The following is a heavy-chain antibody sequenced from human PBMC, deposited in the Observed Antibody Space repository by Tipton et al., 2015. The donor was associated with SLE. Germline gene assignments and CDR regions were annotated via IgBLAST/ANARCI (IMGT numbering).Heavy chain of an antibody. CDR3: ARRGRIAARDWYFDL. D-gene: IGHD6-6*01. CDR1: GGSFSGYY. J-gene: IGHJ2*01. Sequence: TLSLTCAVYGGSFSGYYWSWIRQPPGKGLEWIGYIYYSGSTNYNPSLKSRVTISVDTSKNQFSLKLSSVTAADTAVYYCARRGRIAARDWYFDLWGRGTLVTVSS. CDR2: IYYSGST. V-gene: IGHV4-59*08.